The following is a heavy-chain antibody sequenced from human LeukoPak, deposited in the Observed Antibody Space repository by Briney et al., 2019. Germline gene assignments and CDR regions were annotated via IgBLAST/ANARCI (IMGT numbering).Heavy chain of an antibody. CDR1: GYTFTGYY. J-gene: IGHJ3*02. CDR3: ARIHVDESSSGWLGEGAFDI. V-gene: IGHV1-2*02. CDR2: INPNSGGT. Sequence: ASVKVSCKASGYTFTGYYMHWVRQAPGQGLEWMGWINPNSGGTNYAQKFQGRVTMTRDTSISTAYMELSRLRSDDTAVYYCARIHVDESSSGWLGEGAFDIWGQGTMVTVSS. D-gene: IGHD6-19*01.